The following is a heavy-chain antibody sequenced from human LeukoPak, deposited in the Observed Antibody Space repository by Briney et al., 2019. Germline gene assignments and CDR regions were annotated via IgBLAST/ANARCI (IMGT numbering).Heavy chain of an antibody. CDR3: ARGDSSSGYYHE. CDR2: IYYSGST. V-gene: IGHV4-59*01. J-gene: IGHJ4*02. Sequence: SETLSLTCTVSGVSISSYYWSWIRQPPGKGLEWIGYIYYSGSTNYNPSLKSRVTISVDTSKNQFSLKLSSVTAADTAVYYCARGDSSSGYYHEWGQGTLVTVSS. D-gene: IGHD6-19*01. CDR1: GVSISSYY.